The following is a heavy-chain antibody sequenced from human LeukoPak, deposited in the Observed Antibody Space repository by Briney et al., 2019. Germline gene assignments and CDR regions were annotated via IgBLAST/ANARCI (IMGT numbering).Heavy chain of an antibody. CDR1: GFTFSSYW. V-gene: IGHV3-7*01. CDR3: AREGREGFYYYDSSGYLDY. J-gene: IGHJ4*02. D-gene: IGHD3-22*01. CDR2: IKQDGSEK. Sequence: PGGSLRLSCAASGFTFSSYWMSWVRQAPGKGLEWVANIKQDGSEKYYVDSVKGRFTISRDNAKNSLYLQTNSLRAEDTAVYYCAREGREGFYYYDSSGYLDYWGQGTLVTVSS.